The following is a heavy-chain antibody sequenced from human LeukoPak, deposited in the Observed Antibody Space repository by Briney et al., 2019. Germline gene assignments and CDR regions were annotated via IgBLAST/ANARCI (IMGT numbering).Heavy chain of an antibody. D-gene: IGHD2-21*02. CDR2: ISPGDSDT. CDR1: GYSITSQW. Sequence: GESLKISCKGSGYSITSQWIGWVRQMPGKGLEWMGIISPGDSDTRYSPSFQGQVTISADKSISTAYLQWSSLKASDTAMYYCARLIVVVTGRMYFDLWGRGTLVTVSS. V-gene: IGHV5-51*01. CDR3: ARLIVVVTGRMYFDL. J-gene: IGHJ2*01.